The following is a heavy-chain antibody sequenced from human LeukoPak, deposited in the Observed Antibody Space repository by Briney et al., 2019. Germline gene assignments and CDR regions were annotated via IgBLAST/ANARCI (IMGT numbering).Heavy chain of an antibody. CDR1: GFTFSSYA. Sequence: PGGSLRLSCAASGFTFSSYAMSWVRQAPGKGLEWVSSISSSSSYIYYADSVKGRFTISRDNAKNSLYLQMNSLRAEDTAVYYCARDRAVRGVRPWFDPWGQGTLVTVSS. CDR2: ISSSSSYI. J-gene: IGHJ5*02. D-gene: IGHD3-10*01. V-gene: IGHV3-21*01. CDR3: ARDRAVRGVRPWFDP.